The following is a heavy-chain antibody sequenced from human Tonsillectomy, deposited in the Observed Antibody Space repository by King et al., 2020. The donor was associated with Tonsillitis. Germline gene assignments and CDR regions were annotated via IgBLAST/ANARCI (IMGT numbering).Heavy chain of an antibody. D-gene: IGHD3-3*01. J-gene: IGHJ4*02. CDR2: ISGSGGST. CDR3: AKDPNPSYALWSGYVDY. CDR1: GFTFSSYA. V-gene: IGHV3-23*04. Sequence: VQLVESGGGLVQPGGSLRLSCAASGFTFSSYAMNWVRQAPGKGLEWVSTISGSGGSTYYADSVKGRFTISRDNSKNTLFLQMNSLRADDTAVYYCAKDPNPSYALWSGYVDYWGQGTLVTVSS.